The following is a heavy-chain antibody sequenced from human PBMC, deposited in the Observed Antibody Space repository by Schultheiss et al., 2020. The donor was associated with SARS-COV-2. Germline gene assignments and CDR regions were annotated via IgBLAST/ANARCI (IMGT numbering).Heavy chain of an antibody. Sequence: ASVKVSCKASGYTFTDYNINWVRQAPGQGLEWMGWVSTYNGNTNFEQNFQGRVTLTTDTSTSTAYMELRSLRSDDTAVYYCARRNDFWAHWFDPWGQGTLVTVSS. CDR1: GYTFTDYN. CDR3: ARRNDFWAHWFDP. CDR2: VSTYNGNT. D-gene: IGHD3-3*01. J-gene: IGHJ5*02. V-gene: IGHV1-18*04.